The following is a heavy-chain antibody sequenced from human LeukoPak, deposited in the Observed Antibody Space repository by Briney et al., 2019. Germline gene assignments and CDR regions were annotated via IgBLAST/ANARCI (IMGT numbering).Heavy chain of an antibody. Sequence: GGSLRLSCAASGFTFNTHAMSWVRQAPGKGLEWVSGINGNGASTYYSDSVKGRFTISRDNSKNTLYLQMSSLRAEDTAVYYCAKDQGYSYYYLDYWGQGTLVTVS. V-gene: IGHV3-23*01. CDR3: AKDQGYSYYYLDY. CDR2: INGNGAST. D-gene: IGHD5-18*01. J-gene: IGHJ4*02. CDR1: GFTFNTHA.